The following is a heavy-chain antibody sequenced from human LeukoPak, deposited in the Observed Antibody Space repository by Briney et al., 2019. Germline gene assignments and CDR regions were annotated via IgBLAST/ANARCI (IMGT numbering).Heavy chain of an antibody. D-gene: IGHD3-10*01. J-gene: IGHJ5*02. CDR2: IIPIFGTA. V-gene: IGHV1-69*05. CDR1: GGTFSSYA. CDR3: AREGSGMVRGVFDP. Sequence: GASVKVSCKASGGTFSSYAISWVRQAPGQGLEWMGGIIPIFGTANYAQKFQGRVTITTDKSTSTAYMEPSSLRSEDTAVYYCAREGSGMVRGVFDPWGQGTLVTVSS.